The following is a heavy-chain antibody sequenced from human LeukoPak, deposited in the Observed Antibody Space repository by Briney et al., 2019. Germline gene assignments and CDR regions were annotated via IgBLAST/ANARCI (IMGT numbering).Heavy chain of an antibody. V-gene: IGHV3-74*01. D-gene: IGHD3-16*01. Sequence: GGSLRLSCAASGFTFSSYWMHWVRQAPGKGLVWVSRINNDGTTTVYADSVRGRFTISRDNAKNTLYLQMNSLRAEDTVVYYCAGGGVTTPTPYYYYYGMDVWGQGTTVTVSS. CDR1: GFTFSSYW. CDR2: INNDGTTT. J-gene: IGHJ6*02. CDR3: AGGGVTTPTPYYYYYGMDV.